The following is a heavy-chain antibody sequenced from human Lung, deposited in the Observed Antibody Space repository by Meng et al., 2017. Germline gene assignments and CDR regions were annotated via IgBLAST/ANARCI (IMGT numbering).Heavy chain of an antibody. CDR2: ISSDSRYI. Sequence: EVQLVESGGGLVTPGWSLRLSCAASGVTFSNYSMNWVRQAPGKELEWVSSISSDSRYIFYADSVKGRFTISRDNGKKLLYLQMNSLSPEDTAVFYCARFETVGVATGDFWGQGTLVTVSS. J-gene: IGHJ4*02. V-gene: IGHV3-21*01. D-gene: IGHD2-15*01. CDR3: ARFETVGVATGDF. CDR1: GVTFSNYS.